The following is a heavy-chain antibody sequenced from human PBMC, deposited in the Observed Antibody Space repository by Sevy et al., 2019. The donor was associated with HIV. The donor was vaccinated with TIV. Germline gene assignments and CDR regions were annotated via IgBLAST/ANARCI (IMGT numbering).Heavy chain of an antibody. J-gene: IGHJ4*02. Sequence: GGSLRLSCAASGFTFSSYGMHWVRQAPGKGLEWVAVIWYDGSNKYYADSVKGRFTISRDNSKNTLYLQMNSLRAEDTVVYYCARDSVFLAFDYWGQGTLVTVSS. V-gene: IGHV3-33*01. CDR2: IWYDGSNK. CDR3: ARDSVFLAFDY. D-gene: IGHD3-16*01. CDR1: GFTFSSYG.